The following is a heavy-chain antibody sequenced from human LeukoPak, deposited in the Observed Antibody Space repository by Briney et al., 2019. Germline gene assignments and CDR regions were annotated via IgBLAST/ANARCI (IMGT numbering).Heavy chain of an antibody. J-gene: IGHJ4*02. V-gene: IGHV3-23*01. Sequence: PGGSLRLSCAASGFTFSSYVMSWVRQTPGKGLEWVSTISGSGGSTYYADSVKGRFTISRDNSKNTLYLQMNSLRAEDTAIYYCAKDYGDYPLSDFDYWGQGTLVTVSS. CDR3: AKDYGDYPLSDFDY. D-gene: IGHD4-17*01. CDR1: GFTFSSYV. CDR2: ISGSGGST.